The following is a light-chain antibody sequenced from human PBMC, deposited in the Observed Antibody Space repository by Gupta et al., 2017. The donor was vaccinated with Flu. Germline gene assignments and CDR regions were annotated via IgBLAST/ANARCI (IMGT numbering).Light chain of an antibody. Sequence: QSVLPQPPSASGTPGQRVTLSCSGSNSNIGSNSVNWYQLLPETAPKLLIYSDDQRPSGVPDRFSGSKAGTSASLAISGLQAEDAADYYCEAWDDNRDGFWVFGGGTKVTVL. J-gene: IGLJ3*02. CDR1: NSNIGSNS. CDR3: EAWDDNRDGFWV. CDR2: SDD. V-gene: IGLV1-44*01.